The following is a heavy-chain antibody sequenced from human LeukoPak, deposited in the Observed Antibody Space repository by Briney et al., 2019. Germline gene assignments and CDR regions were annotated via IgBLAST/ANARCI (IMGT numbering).Heavy chain of an antibody. J-gene: IGHJ2*01. D-gene: IGHD3-22*01. V-gene: IGHV4-59*08. CDR3: ARRGHSSGYSWYFDL. Sequence: SETLSLTCTVSGGSISSYYWSWIRQPPGKGLEWIGYIYYSGSTNYNPSLKSRVTISVDTSKKQFSLKLSSVTAADTAVCYCARRGHSSGYSWYFDLWGRGTLVTVSS. CDR2: IYYSGST. CDR1: GGSISSYY.